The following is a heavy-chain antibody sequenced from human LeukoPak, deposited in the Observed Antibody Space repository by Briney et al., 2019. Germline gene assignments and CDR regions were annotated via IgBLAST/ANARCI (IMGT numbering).Heavy chain of an antibody. Sequence: PGGSLTLSCAASGFTFSSYAMSWVRQAPGKGLEWVSAISGSGGSTYYADSVKGRFTISRDNSKNTLYLQMNSLRAEDTAVYYCAKDVVAGGLGYCSSTSCHLYYFDYWGQGTLVTVSS. D-gene: IGHD2-2*01. V-gene: IGHV3-23*01. CDR1: GFTFSSYA. CDR3: AKDVVAGGLGYCSSTSCHLYYFDY. CDR2: ISGSGGST. J-gene: IGHJ4*02.